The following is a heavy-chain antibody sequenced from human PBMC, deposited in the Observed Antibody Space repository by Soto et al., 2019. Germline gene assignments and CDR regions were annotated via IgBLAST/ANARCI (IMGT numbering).Heavy chain of an antibody. D-gene: IGHD1-26*01. V-gene: IGHV4-39*01. CDR3: ARRRAPSPFDY. J-gene: IGHJ4*02. Sequence: QLQLQESGPGLVKPSETLSLTCTFSDGSISSSSYYWGWIRQPPGKGLEWIGSVYYSGSTYYNPSLKSRVTISVDTSKNQFSLKLSSVTAADTAVYYCARRRAPSPFDYWGQGTLVTVSS. CDR2: VYYSGST. CDR1: DGSISSSSYY.